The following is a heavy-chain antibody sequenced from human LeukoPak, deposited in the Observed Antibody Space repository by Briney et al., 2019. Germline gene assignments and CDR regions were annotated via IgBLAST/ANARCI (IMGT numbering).Heavy chain of an antibody. CDR2: INEDGSET. CDR3: ARDQSGSGWYY. V-gene: IGHV3-7*04. J-gene: IGHJ4*02. CDR1: GFTFRSYW. D-gene: IGHD6-19*01. Sequence: GGSLRLSCGASGFTFRSYWMSWVRQAPGEGLEWVANINEDGSETNYVDSVKGRFTISRDNAKDSLYLQMNSLRVEDTAVYYCARDQSGSGWYYWGLGTLVTVSS.